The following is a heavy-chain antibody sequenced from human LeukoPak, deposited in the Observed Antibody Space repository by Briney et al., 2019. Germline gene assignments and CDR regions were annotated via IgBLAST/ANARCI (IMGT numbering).Heavy chain of an antibody. D-gene: IGHD3-9*01. CDR3: ARDLDWILFDY. J-gene: IGHJ4*02. Sequence: GSLRLSCAASGFTFSTYWMHWVRQAPGKGLVWVSRIRPEGTTTAYADSVKGRFTISRDNAKNTLFLQMNSLSAEDTAVYYCARDLDWILFDYWGQGTPVTVSS. CDR2: IRPEGTTT. V-gene: IGHV3-74*03. CDR1: GFTFSTYW.